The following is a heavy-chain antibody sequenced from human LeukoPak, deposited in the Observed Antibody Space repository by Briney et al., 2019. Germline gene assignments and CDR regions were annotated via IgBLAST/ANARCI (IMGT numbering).Heavy chain of an antibody. Sequence: ASVKVSCKASGGTFSSYAISWVRQAPGQGLDWMGGIIPIFGTANYAQKSQGRVTITADESTSTAYMELSSLRSEDTAVYYCARDQISGSYYALGDYWGQGTLVTVSS. D-gene: IGHD1-26*01. V-gene: IGHV1-69*13. CDR3: ARDQISGSYYALGDY. J-gene: IGHJ4*02. CDR1: GGTFSSYA. CDR2: IIPIFGTA.